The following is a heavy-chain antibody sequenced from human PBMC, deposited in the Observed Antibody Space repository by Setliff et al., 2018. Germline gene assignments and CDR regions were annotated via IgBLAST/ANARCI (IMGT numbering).Heavy chain of an antibody. D-gene: IGHD3-10*01. CDR1: GASFSNYY. CDR2: INHSGST. V-gene: IGHV4-34*01. Sequence: PSETLSLTCTVYGASFSNYYWSWIRQPPGKGLEWIGEINHSGSTNYNPSLTSRVTISVDTTKNQFSLKLTSMTAADTAVYFCARHLLVQGTYHFDYWGQG. J-gene: IGHJ4*02. CDR3: ARHLLVQGTYHFDY.